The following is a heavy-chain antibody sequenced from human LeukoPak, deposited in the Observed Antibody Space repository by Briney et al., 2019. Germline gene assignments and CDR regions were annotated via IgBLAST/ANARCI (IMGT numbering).Heavy chain of an antibody. CDR1: GGSISSYY. V-gene: IGHV4-59*01. J-gene: IGHJ3*02. D-gene: IGHD3-9*01. CDR3: ARDDDILTGPGAFDI. CDR2: IYYSGST. Sequence: SETLSLTCTVSGGSISSYYWGWIRQPPGKGLEWIGYIYYSGSTNYNPSLKSRVTISVDTSKNQFSLKLSSVTAADTAVYYCARDDDILTGPGAFDIWGQGTMVTVSS.